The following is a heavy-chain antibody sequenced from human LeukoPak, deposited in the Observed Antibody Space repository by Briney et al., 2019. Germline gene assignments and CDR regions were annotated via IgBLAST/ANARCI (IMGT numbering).Heavy chain of an antibody. CDR1: GFTFSRNS. V-gene: IGHV3-48*01. D-gene: IGHD5-12*01. Sequence: GSLRLSCAASGFTFSRNSMNWVRQAPGKGLEWVSYISSRSSTIYYADSVKGRFTISRDNAKNSLYLQMNSLRAEDTAVYYCARVIGGYDSLPPDYWGQGTLVTVSS. CDR2: ISSRSSTI. CDR3: ARVIGGYDSLPPDY. J-gene: IGHJ4*02.